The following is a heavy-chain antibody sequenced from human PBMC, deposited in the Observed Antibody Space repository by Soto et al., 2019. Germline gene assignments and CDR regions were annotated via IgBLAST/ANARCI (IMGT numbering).Heavy chain of an antibody. D-gene: IGHD2-2*01. CDR3: AKDPGGLSNLGYCISTSCYPGHPEVYGMDV. V-gene: IGHV3-11*04. CDR1: GFTFSDYY. J-gene: IGHJ6*02. CDR2: ISSSGSTI. Sequence: PGGSLRLSCAASGFTFSDYYMSWIRQAPGKGLEWVSYISSSGSTIYYADSVKGRFTISRDNSKNTLYLQMNSLRAEDTAVYYCAKDPGGLSNLGYCISTSCYPGHPEVYGMDVWGQGTTVTVSS.